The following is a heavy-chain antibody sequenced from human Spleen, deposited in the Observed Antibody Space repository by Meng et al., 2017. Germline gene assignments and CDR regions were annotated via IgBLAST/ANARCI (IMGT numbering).Heavy chain of an antibody. Sequence: GGSLRLSCAASGFTFSSYSMNWVRQAPGKGLEWVSSISSSSSYIYYADSVKGRFTISRDNAKNSLYLQMNSLRAEDTAVYYCARESRYSGSYHDAFDIWGQGTMVTVSS. D-gene: IGHD1-26*01. CDR2: ISSSSSYI. J-gene: IGHJ3*02. CDR3: ARESRYSGSYHDAFDI. CDR1: GFTFSSYS. V-gene: IGHV3-21*01.